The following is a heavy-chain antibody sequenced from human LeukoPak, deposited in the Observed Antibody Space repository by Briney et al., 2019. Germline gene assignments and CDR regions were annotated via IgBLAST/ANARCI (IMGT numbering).Heavy chain of an antibody. CDR2: INPNSGGT. CDR1: GYTFTGYY. V-gene: IGHV1-2*02. D-gene: IGHD3-16*01. J-gene: IGHJ4*02. CDR3: ARCRGGSRWGDY. Sequence: ASVKVSCKASGYTFTGYYMHWVRQAPGQGLEWMGWINPNSGGTNYAQKFQGRVTMTRDTSISTAYMELSRLRSDDTAVYYCARCRGGSRWGDYWGQGTLVTVSS.